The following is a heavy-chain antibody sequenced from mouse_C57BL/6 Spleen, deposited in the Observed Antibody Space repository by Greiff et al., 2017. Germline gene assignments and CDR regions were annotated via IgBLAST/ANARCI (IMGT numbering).Heavy chain of an antibody. J-gene: IGHJ4*01. CDR1: GYTFTDYY. D-gene: IGHD2-1*01. V-gene: IGHV1-19*01. Sequence: EVQLQQSGPVLVKPGASVKMSCKASGYTFTDYYMNWVKQSHGKSLEWIGVINPYNGGTSYNQKFKGKATLTVDKSSSTAYMQLNSLTSEESAVYYCARLLWNYYAMDYWGQGTSVTVSS. CDR2: INPYNGGT. CDR3: ARLLWNYYAMDY.